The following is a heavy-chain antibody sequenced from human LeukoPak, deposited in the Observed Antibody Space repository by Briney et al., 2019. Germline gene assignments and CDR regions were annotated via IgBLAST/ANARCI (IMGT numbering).Heavy chain of an antibody. CDR1: GGSISSYC. CDR2: IYYNGNT. CDR3: ARAYYYDSNAPYYFDY. D-gene: IGHD3-22*01. Sequence: PSETLSLTCTVSGGSISSYCWSWIRQPPGKGLEWIGYIYYNGNTNYNPSLKSRVTISVDTSKNQFSLKLSSVTAADTALHYCARAYYYDSNAPYYFDYWGQGTLVTASS. J-gene: IGHJ4*02. V-gene: IGHV4-59*08.